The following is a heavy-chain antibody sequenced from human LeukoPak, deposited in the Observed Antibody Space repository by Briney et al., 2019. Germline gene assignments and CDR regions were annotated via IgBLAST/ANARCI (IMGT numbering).Heavy chain of an antibody. CDR3: VRDKEGFCTSLTCYGSHFEY. CDR2: IKQDESEI. D-gene: IGHD2-8*01. Sequence: GGSLRLSCAASGFTFSRFWMSWVRQAPGKGLEWVANIKQDESEIYYVEFVKGRFTISRDNAKNTVSLQMSSLRAEDTAVYYCVRDKEGFCTSLTCYGSHFEYWGRGTMVTVSS. J-gene: IGHJ4*01. V-gene: IGHV3-7*01. CDR1: GFTFSRFW.